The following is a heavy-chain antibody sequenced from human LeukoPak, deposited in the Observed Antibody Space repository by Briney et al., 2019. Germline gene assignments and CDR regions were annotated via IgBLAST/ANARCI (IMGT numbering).Heavy chain of an antibody. J-gene: IGHJ5*02. Sequence: ASVKVSCKASGYTLTSYDINWVRQATGQGLEWMGWMNPNSGNTGYAQKFQGRVTMTRNTSISTAYMELSSLRSEDTAVYYCARAVLGYCSGGSCYDGESLNWFDPWGQGTLVTVSS. CDR2: MNPNSGNT. V-gene: IGHV1-8*01. D-gene: IGHD2-15*01. CDR3: ARAVLGYCSGGSCYDGESLNWFDP. CDR1: GYTLTSYD.